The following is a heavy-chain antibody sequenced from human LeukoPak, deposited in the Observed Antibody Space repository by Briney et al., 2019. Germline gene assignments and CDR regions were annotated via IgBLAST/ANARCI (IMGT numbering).Heavy chain of an antibody. CDR1: GFTFSNYD. D-gene: IGHD1-26*01. J-gene: IGHJ4*02. CDR2: ISGSGDRT. V-gene: IGHV3-23*01. Sequence: PGGSLRLSCAASGFTFSNYDVSWVRQAPGKGLEWVPAISGSGDRTYYADSVKGRFTISRDNSKNTLYLQINSLRAEDTAVYYCAKPSSGNYPPTGYWGQGTLVTVSS. CDR3: AKPSSGNYPPTGY.